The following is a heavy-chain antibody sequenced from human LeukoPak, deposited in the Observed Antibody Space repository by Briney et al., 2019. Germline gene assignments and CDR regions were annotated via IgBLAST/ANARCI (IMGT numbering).Heavy chain of an antibody. CDR2: FDPEDGET. D-gene: IGHD7-27*01. V-gene: IGHV1-24*01. CDR3: ATDGLGRRWFDP. J-gene: IGHJ5*02. Sequence: ASVKVSCKASGYTLTELSMHWVRQAPGKGLEWMGGFDPEDGETIYAQKFQGRVTMTEDTSTDTAYMELSSLRSEDTAVYYCATDGLGRRWFDPWGQGTLVTVSS. CDR1: GYTLTELS.